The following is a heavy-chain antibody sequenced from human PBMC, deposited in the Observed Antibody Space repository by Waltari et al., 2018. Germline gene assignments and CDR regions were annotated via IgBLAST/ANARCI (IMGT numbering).Heavy chain of an antibody. CDR1: GYSFTSYW. D-gene: IGHD6-13*01. V-gene: IGHV5-51*01. Sequence: EVQLVQSGAEVKKPGESLKISCKGSGYSFTSYWIGWVRQMPGKGLGGMGILYPGDSDTRYSPSFQGQVTISADKSISTAYLQWISLKASDTAMYYCARHPYSSSWSLFDYWGQGTLVTVSS. J-gene: IGHJ4*02. CDR3: ARHPYSSSWSLFDY. CDR2: LYPGDSDT.